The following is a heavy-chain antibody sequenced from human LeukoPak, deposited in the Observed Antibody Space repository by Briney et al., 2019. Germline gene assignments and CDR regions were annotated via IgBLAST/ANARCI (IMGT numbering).Heavy chain of an antibody. CDR3: ARVRYSLNWFDP. Sequence: SQTLSLTCTVSGGSISSGDYYWSWIRQPPRKGLEWIGYIYYSGSTYYNPSLKSRVTISVDTSKNQFSLKLSSVTAADTAVYYCARVRYSLNWFDPWGQGTPVTVSS. CDR1: GGSISSGDYY. V-gene: IGHV4-30-4*01. J-gene: IGHJ5*02. CDR2: IYYSGST. D-gene: IGHD6-13*01.